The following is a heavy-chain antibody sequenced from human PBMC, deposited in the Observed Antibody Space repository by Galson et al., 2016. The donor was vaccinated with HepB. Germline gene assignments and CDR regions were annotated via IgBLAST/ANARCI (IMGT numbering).Heavy chain of an antibody. J-gene: IGHJ3*02. CDR1: GGSISSYY. D-gene: IGHD1-7*01. Sequence: SETLSLTCTVSGGSISSYYWSWIRQPPGKGLEWIGYIYYSGSTNYNPSLKSRVTISVDTSKNQFSLKLTSVTAADTAVYHCARANWNYVDAFDIWGQGTTVTVSS. V-gene: IGHV4-59*01. CDR2: IYYSGST. CDR3: ARANWNYVDAFDI.